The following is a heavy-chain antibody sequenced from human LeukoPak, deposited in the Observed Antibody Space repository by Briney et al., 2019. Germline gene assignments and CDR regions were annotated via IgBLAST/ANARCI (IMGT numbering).Heavy chain of an antibody. CDR2: IWYDGSNK. CDR3: ARGPWGTRLDSSGWYDQFDY. Sequence: PGRSLRLSCAASGFTFSSYGMHWVRQAPGKGLEWVAVIWYDGSNKYYADSVKGRFTISRDNSKNTLFLQMNSLRAEDTAVYYCARGPWGTRLDSSGWYDQFDYWGQGALVTVSS. V-gene: IGHV3-33*08. J-gene: IGHJ4*02. D-gene: IGHD6-19*01. CDR1: GFTFSSYG.